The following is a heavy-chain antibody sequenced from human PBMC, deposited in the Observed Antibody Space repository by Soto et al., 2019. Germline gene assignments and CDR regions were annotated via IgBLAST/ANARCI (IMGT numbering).Heavy chain of an antibody. V-gene: IGHV3-48*02. Sequence: EVQLVESGGGLVQPGGSLRLSCAASGFTFSSYSMNWVRQAPGKGLEWVSYISSSSSTIYYADSVKGRFTISRDNAKNSLYLQVNSLRDEDTAVYYCARAPYYYDSSGYGYWYFDLWGRGTLVTVSS. D-gene: IGHD3-22*01. CDR3: ARAPYYYDSSGYGYWYFDL. CDR2: ISSSSSTI. J-gene: IGHJ2*01. CDR1: GFTFSSYS.